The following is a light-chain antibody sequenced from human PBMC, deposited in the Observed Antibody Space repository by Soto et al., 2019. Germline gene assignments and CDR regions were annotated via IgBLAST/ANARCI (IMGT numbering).Light chain of an antibody. CDR3: HQYGESPPT. CDR2: GAG. Sequence: EVVLTQSPGTLSLSPGERVTVSCRASQNVRKYLAWYQQKPGQAPRLVIYGAGTRGSGVPDRFSGSGSGTDFTLTINSLESDESAVYYCHQYGESPPTFGVGTKVEI. V-gene: IGKV3-20*01. J-gene: IGKJ4*01. CDR1: QNVRKY.